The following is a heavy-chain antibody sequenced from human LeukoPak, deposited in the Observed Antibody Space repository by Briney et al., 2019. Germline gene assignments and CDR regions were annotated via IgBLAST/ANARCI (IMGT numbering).Heavy chain of an antibody. CDR1: GYTFTSYG. CDR3: ARVLFHYSPHDF. Sequence: ASVKVSCKASGYTFTSYGISWVRQAPGQGLEWMGWISANNGNTNYAQKLQGRVTMTTDTSTSTAYMELRSLRSDDTAVYYCARVLFHYSPHDFWGQGTLVTVSS. J-gene: IGHJ4*02. V-gene: IGHV1-18*01. CDR2: ISANNGNT. D-gene: IGHD2-21*01.